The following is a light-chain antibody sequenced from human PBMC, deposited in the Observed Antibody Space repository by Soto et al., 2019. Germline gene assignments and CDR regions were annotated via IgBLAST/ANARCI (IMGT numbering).Light chain of an antibody. CDR1: QSVNIY. J-gene: IGKJ4*01. V-gene: IGKV3D-15*01. CDR2: GAS. Sequence: EIVMTQSPATLSVSPGERATLSCRASQSVNIYLAWYQQKPGQAPRLLIFGASYRATGIPARFSGSGSGTDFTLTISSLQPEDFATYYCQQSYSTPLTFGGGTKVDIK. CDR3: QQSYSTPLT.